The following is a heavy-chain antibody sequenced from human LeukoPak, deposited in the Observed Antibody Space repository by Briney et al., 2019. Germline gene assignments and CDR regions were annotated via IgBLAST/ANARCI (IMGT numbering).Heavy chain of an antibody. D-gene: IGHD6-19*01. V-gene: IGHV3-13*05. CDR1: GFTFSSYD. CDR3: ARALSSGWYVFDH. Sequence: GSLRLSCAASGFTFSSYDMHWVRQPTGKGLEWVSAIGAAGDPYYPGSVKGRFTISRENAKNSLYLQMNSLRAGDTAVYYCARALSSGWYVFDHWGQGTLVTVSS. CDR2: IGAAGDP. J-gene: IGHJ4*02.